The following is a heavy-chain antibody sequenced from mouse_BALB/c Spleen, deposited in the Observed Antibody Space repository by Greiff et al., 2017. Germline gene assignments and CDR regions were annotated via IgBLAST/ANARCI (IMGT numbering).Heavy chain of an antibody. CDR3: ARGYDYDGDYYSMDA. V-gene: IGHV5-6*01. CDR1: GFTFSSYG. CDR2: ISSGGSYT. Sequence: EVQGVESGGDLVKPGGSLKLSCAASGFTFSSYGMSWVRQTPDKRLAWVATISSGGSYTYYPDSVKGRFTISRDNAKNTLYLQMSSLKSKDTAMYYCARGYDYDGDYYSMDAWGEGTSVPASS. J-gene: IGHJ4*01. D-gene: IGHD2-4*01.